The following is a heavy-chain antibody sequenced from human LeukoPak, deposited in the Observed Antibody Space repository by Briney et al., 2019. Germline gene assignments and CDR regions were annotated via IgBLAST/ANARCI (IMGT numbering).Heavy chain of an antibody. J-gene: IGHJ4*02. Sequence: SGGSLRLSCAASGFTFASYGMSWVRHAPGKGLEWVSAISGRDDNTYYADSVKGRFTISRDNSKNTLYLQMNSLRAEDTAVYYCAKRSDYSGNWNYFDYRGQGTPVTVSA. CDR1: GFTFASYG. CDR3: AKRSDYSGNWNYFDY. D-gene: IGHD4-23*01. CDR2: ISGRDDNT. V-gene: IGHV3-23*01.